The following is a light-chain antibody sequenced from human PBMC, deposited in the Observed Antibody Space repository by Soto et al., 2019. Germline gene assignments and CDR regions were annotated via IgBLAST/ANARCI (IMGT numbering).Light chain of an antibody. V-gene: IGKV1-6*01. CDR1: QGIRND. Sequence: AIHITQSPSSLSASVGDRVTITCRASQGIRNDLGWYQQKPGKAPKILIYAASSLQSGVPSRFSGSGSGTDYTLTISSMKPEDFATYYCQHSYRTPTFGQGTRLEIK. CDR2: AAS. CDR3: QHSYRTPT. J-gene: IGKJ5*01.